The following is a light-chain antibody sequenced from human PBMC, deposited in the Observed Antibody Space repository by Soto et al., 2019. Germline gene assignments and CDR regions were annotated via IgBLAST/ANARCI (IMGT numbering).Light chain of an antibody. J-gene: IGKJ4*01. CDR2: GAS. CDR3: QQYGSSPLT. V-gene: IGKV3-20*01. Sequence: EIVLTQSPGTLSLSPGEGATLSCRASQSLSSSYLAWYHQKPGQAPRLLIYGASSRATGIPDRFSGSGSGTDFTLTISRLEPEDFAVYYCQQYGSSPLTFXGGTKVDIK. CDR1: QSLSSSY.